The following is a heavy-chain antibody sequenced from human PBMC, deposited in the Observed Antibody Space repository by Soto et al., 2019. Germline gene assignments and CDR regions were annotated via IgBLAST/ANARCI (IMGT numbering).Heavy chain of an antibody. D-gene: IGHD2-8*01. CDR2: IIPIFGTA. J-gene: IGHJ6*02. Sequence: QVQLVQSGAEVKKPGSSVKVSCKASGGTFSSYAISWVRQAPGQGLEWMGGIIPIFGTANYAQKFQGRVTMTRDTSISTAYMELSRLRSDDTAVYYCARVSLVLRGNYGMDVWGQGTTVTVSS. CDR3: ARVSLVLRGNYGMDV. V-gene: IGHV1-69*06. CDR1: GGTFSSYA.